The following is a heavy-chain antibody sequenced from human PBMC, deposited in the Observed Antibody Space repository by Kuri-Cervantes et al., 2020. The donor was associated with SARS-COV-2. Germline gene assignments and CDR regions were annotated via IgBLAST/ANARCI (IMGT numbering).Heavy chain of an antibody. Sequence: LSLTCAASGFTFSSYSMNWVRQAPGKGLEWVPSISSSSSYIYYADSVKGRFTISRDNAKNSLYLQMNSLRAEDTAVYYCARDGSLGYSYGRYYYYGMDVWGQGTTVTVSS. CDR3: ARDGSLGYSYGRYYYYGMDV. V-gene: IGHV3-21*04. CDR1: GFTFSSYS. CDR2: ISSSSSYI. J-gene: IGHJ6*02. D-gene: IGHD5-18*01.